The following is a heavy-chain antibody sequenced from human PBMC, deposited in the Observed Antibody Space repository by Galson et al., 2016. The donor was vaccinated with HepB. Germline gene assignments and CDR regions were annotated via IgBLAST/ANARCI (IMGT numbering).Heavy chain of an antibody. CDR3: AKDPGSSLLFDK. CDR1: SFTFNNYA. CDR2: ISGSGGSK. V-gene: IGHV3-23*01. D-gene: IGHD2-21*02. J-gene: IGHJ4*02. Sequence: SLRLSCAASSFTFNNYAMSWVRQAPGKGLEWVSAISGSGGSKYYADSVKGRFTISRDKSKNSVYLQMNGLRVDDTAVYYCAKDPGSSLLFDKWGQGTLVTVSS.